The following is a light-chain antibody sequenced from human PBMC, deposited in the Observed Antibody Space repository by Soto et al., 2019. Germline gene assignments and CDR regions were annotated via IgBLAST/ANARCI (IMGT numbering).Light chain of an antibody. CDR3: SQRRKT. J-gene: IGKJ1*01. CDR2: GAS. V-gene: IGKV3-11*01. Sequence: EIVLRQSPATLSLSPGERATLSCRASQSISNYLAWYQQKPGQAPRLLIYGASNRVTALPARFSGSRSGTDFTLTISSLEPEGFAVYCCSQRRKTFGQGTKVDIQ. CDR1: QSISNY.